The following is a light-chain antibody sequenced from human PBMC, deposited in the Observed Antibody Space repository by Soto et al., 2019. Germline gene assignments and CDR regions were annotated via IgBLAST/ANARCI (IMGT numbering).Light chain of an antibody. Sequence: EIVMTQSPATLSVSPGERATLSCRASQSVSSNLAWYQQKPGQAPRVLIYGASTRVTGIPARFSGSGSGTDFTLTISSLQSEDFAVYYCQQYNNWPLTFGQGTKVEIK. V-gene: IGKV3-15*01. J-gene: IGKJ1*01. CDR1: QSVSSN. CDR3: QQYNNWPLT. CDR2: GAS.